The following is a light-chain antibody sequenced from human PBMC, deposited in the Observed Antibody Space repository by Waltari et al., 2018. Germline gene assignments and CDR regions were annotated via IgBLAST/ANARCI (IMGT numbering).Light chain of an antibody. V-gene: IGLV2-11*01. Sequence: QSALTQPRSVSGSPGQSVTLSCTGTNSDVGSYYYSAWDQHRPGQAPKPVIYDVHKRPSGVPDRFSGSKAGNTASLTISGLQTDDEADYYCCSYAGRYTSVFGGGTKVTVL. CDR2: DVH. CDR1: NSDVGSYYY. CDR3: CSYAGRYTSV. J-gene: IGLJ2*01.